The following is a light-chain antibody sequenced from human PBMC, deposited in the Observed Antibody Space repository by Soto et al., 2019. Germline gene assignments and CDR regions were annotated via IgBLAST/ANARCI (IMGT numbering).Light chain of an antibody. V-gene: IGKV1-39*01. CDR1: QTISSY. CDR3: QQSYSTWT. J-gene: IGKJ1*01. Sequence: ENPMSHSPSSLSASLEDRVTITCRASQTISSYLNWYQQKPGRAPKLLIYAASNLESGVPSRFSGSGSGTDFTLTISSLQPEDFATYYCQQSYSTWTFGQGAKAAIK. CDR2: AAS.